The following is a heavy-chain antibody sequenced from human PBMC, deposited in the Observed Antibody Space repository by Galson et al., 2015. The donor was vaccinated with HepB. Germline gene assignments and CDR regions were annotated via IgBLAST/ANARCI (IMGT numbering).Heavy chain of an antibody. CDR2: ISTNGVTT. V-gene: IGHV3-48*04. J-gene: IGHJ3*02. Sequence: SLRLSCAASDSTFSSYTMNWVRQTPGKGLQWVSYISTNGVTTHYADSVKGRFTIARDNAKNTMWLQMNSLRAEDTAVYYCATTKFGSGAYWTFDIWGQGTLVTVSS. CDR3: ATTKFGSGAYWTFDI. D-gene: IGHD4/OR15-4a*01. CDR1: DSTFSSYT.